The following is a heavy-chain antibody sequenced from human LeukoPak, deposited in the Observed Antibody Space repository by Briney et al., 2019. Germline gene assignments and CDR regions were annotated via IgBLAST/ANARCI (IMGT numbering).Heavy chain of an antibody. CDR3: ARDGYSSSPPSQTQKYYFDY. D-gene: IGHD6-6*01. V-gene: IGHV1-69*13. J-gene: IGHJ4*02. CDR2: IIPIFGTA. Sequence: ASVKVSCKASGGTFSSYAISWVRQAPGQGLEWMGGIIPIFGTANYAQKFQGRVTITADESTSTAYMELSSLRSEDTAVYYCARDGYSSSPPSQTQKYYFDYWGQGTLVTVSS. CDR1: GGTFSSYA.